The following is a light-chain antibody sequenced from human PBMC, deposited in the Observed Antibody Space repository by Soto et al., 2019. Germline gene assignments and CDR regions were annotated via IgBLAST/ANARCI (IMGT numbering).Light chain of an antibody. J-gene: IGLJ3*02. Sequence: QSALTQPPSASGSPGQSVTISCTGTSSDVGAYKYVSWYQQYPGKAPKLMIYEVSKRPSGVPDRLSGSKSGNTASLTVSGLQAEDEADYYCTSYVGSNIWVFGGGTTVTAL. CDR2: EVS. CDR3: TSYVGSNIWV. CDR1: SSDVGAYKY. V-gene: IGLV2-8*01.